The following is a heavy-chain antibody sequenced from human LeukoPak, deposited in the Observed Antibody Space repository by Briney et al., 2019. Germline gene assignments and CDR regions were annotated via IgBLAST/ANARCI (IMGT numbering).Heavy chain of an antibody. J-gene: IGHJ4*02. CDR2: ISSSSNTI. V-gene: IGHV3-48*02. CDR3: ARPSRSTGPAY. D-gene: IGHD2-2*01. Sequence: GGSLRLSCAASGFIFSNYSMNWVRQAPGKGLEWVSWISSSSNTIYYADSVKGRFTISRDNAKNSLDLQMNSLRDEDTAVYYCARPSRSTGPAYWGQGTLVTVSS. CDR1: GFIFSNYS.